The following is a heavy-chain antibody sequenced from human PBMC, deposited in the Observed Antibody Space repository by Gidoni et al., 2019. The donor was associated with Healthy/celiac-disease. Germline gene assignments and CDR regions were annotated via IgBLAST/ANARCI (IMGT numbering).Heavy chain of an antibody. CDR1: GGSFSGYY. D-gene: IGHD5-12*01. J-gene: IGHJ3*02. CDR3: ARGPFRLRWLPRNDAFDI. V-gene: IGHV4-34*01. CDR2: INHSGST. Sequence: QVQLQQWGAGLLKPSETLSLTCAVYGGSFSGYYWSWIRQPPGKGLEWIGEINHSGSTNYNPSLKSRVTISVDTSKNQFSLKLSSVTAADTAVYYCARGPFRLRWLPRNDAFDIWGQGTMVTVSS.